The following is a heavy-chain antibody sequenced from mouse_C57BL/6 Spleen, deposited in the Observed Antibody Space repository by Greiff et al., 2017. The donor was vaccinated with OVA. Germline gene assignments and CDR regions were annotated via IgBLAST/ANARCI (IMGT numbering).Heavy chain of an antibody. V-gene: IGHV5-17*01. CDR1: GFTFSDYG. J-gene: IGHJ4*01. CDR2: ISSGSSTI. CDR3: ARHGNYVGYAMDY. D-gene: IGHD2-1*01. Sequence: EVKLVESGGGLVKPGGSLKLSCAASGFTFSDYGMHWVRQAPEKGLEWVAYISSGSSTIYYADTVKGRFTISRDNAKNTLFLQMTSLRSEDTAMYYCARHGNYVGYAMDYWGQGTSVTVSS.